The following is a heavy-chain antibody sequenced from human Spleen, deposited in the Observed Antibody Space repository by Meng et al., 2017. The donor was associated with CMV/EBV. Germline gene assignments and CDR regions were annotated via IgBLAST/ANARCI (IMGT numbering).Heavy chain of an antibody. CDR1: GGSISSSSYY. CDR3: AREEQLVINWFDP. Sequence: VSGGSISSSSYYWGWIRQPPGKGREWMGSIYYSGSTYDNPSLKSRVTISVDTSKNQFSLKLSSVTAADTAVYYCAREEQLVINWFDPWGQGTLVTVSS. D-gene: IGHD6-6*01. CDR2: IYYSGST. J-gene: IGHJ5*02. V-gene: IGHV4-39*07.